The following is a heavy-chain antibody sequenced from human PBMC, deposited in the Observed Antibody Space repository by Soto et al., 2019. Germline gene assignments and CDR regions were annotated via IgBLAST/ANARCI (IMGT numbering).Heavy chain of an antibody. J-gene: IGHJ3*01. Sequence: QVQLQESGPGLVKPSQTLSLTCSVSGGSVSSGGYYWNWIRQLPGKGLEWIGYIYDTETAYYNPSLKSRPSISLDTSKNQFSLTLNSVTPAGTAVYYCARENFGAVVHDAFDLWGQGTVVTVSS. CDR3: ARENFGAVVHDAFDL. CDR1: GGSVSSGGYY. D-gene: IGHD3-3*01. CDR2: IYDTETA. V-gene: IGHV4-31*02.